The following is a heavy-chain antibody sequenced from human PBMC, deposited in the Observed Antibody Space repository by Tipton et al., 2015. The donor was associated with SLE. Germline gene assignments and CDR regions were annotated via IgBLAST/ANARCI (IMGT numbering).Heavy chain of an antibody. V-gene: IGHV4-59*01. D-gene: IGHD4-11*01. CDR3: AREDDYSNYFDY. CDR1: GGSISSYY. CDR2: IYYSGST. J-gene: IGHJ4*02. Sequence: LRLTCTVSGGSISSYYWGWIRQPPGKGLEWIGYIYYSGSTNYNPSLKSRVTISVDTSKNQFSLKLSSVTAADTAVYYCAREDDYSNYFDYWGQGTLVTVSS.